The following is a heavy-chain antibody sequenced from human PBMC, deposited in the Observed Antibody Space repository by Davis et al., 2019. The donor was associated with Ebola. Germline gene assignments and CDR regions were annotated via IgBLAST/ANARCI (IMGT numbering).Heavy chain of an antibody. Sequence: GESLKISCAASGFTFSSYAMSWVRQAPGKGLEWVSAISGSGGSTYYADSVKGRFTISRDNSKNTLYLQMNSLRAEDTAVYYCAKDVGGSVGRGYYWGQGTLVIVSS. D-gene: IGHD3-16*01. CDR2: ISGSGGST. J-gene: IGHJ4*02. CDR1: GFTFSSYA. CDR3: AKDVGGSVGRGYY. V-gene: IGHV3-23*01.